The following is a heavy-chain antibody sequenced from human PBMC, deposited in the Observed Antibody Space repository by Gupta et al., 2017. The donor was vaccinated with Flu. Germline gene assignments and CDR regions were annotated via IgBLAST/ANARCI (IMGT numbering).Heavy chain of an antibody. Sequence: SWLRQAPGQGLEWMGGIILRSVTTSCARNFRDGVTITADKSTATVYMEVRSLRSEDTAVYVCAADGRYNWNEPNWFDPWGQGTLVVVSS. J-gene: IGHJ5*02. CDR2: IILRSVTT. V-gene: IGHV1-69*06. D-gene: IGHD1-20*01. CDR3: AADGRYNWNEPNWFDP.